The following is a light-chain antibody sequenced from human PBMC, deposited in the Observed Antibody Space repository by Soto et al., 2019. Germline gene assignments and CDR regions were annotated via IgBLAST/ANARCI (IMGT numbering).Light chain of an antibody. V-gene: IGKV1-17*01. CDR3: QQYNDWPPRT. J-gene: IGKJ1*01. CDR2: AAS. Sequence: DIQMTQFPSSLSASVGDRVTITCRASQGIRNDLAWYQQKPGKAPKRLIYAASTRATAIPARFSGSGSGTEFTLTISSLQSEDFAVYYCQQYNDWPPRTFGQGTKVEIK. CDR1: QGIRND.